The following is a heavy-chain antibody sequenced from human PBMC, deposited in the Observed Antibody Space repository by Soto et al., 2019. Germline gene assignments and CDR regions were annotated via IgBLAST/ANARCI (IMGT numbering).Heavy chain of an antibody. D-gene: IGHD2-8*01. CDR2: IYYSGST. J-gene: IGHJ6*03. CDR1: VGSISSGGYY. V-gene: IGHV4-31*03. Sequence: QVQLQESGPGLVKPSQTLSLTCTVSVGSISSGGYYWSWIRQHPGKGLEWIGYIYYSGSTYYNPSLKSRVTISVDTSKNQFSLKLSSVTAADTAVYYCAASYCTNGVCYPRNYYYYMDVWGKGTTVTVSS. CDR3: AASYCTNGVCYPRNYYYYMDV.